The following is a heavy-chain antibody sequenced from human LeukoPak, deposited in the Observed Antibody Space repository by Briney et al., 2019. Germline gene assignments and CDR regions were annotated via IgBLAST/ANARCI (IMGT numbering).Heavy chain of an antibody. D-gene: IGHD5-18*01. V-gene: IGHV3-49*04. CDR2: IRSKAYGATT. CDR1: GFTFDDYA. Sequence: GGSLRLSCRTSGFTFDDYAMNWVRQAPGEGLEWVGLIRSKAYGATTEYAASVTGRFSISRDDSKSIVYLQMNSLPTEDTAVYYCIRGTAYYFDFWGQGTLVTVSS. CDR3: IRGTAYYFDF. J-gene: IGHJ4*02.